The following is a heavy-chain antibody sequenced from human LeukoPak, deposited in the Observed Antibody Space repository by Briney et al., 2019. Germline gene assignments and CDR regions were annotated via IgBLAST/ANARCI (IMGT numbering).Heavy chain of an antibody. D-gene: IGHD3-10*01. CDR1: GYAFTSYG. CDR2: ISAYNGNT. V-gene: IGHV1-18*01. CDR3: ARDHYYGSGSDYYYYGMDV. Sequence: ASVKVSCKASGYAFTSYGISWVRQAPGQGLEWMGWISAYNGNTNYAQKFQGRVTMTTDTSTSTAYMELRSLRSDDTAVYYCARDHYYGSGSDYYYYGMDVWGQGTTVTVSS. J-gene: IGHJ6*02.